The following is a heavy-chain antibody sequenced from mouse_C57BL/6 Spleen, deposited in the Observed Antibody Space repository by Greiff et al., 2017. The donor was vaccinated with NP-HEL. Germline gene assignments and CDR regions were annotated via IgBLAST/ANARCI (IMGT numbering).Heavy chain of an antibody. CDR3: TSPPTVVATDWFAY. D-gene: IGHD1-1*01. Sequence: QVQLQQSGAELVRPGASVTLSCKASGYTFTDYEMHWVKQTPVHGLEWIGAIDPETGGTAYNQKFKGKAILTADKSSSTAYMELRSLTSEDSAVYYCTSPPTVVATDWFAYWGQGTLVTVSA. CDR1: GYTFTDYE. V-gene: IGHV1-15*01. CDR2: IDPETGGT. J-gene: IGHJ3*01.